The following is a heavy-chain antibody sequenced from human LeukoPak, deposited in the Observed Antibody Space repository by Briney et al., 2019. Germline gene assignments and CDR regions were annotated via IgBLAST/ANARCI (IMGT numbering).Heavy chain of an antibody. CDR3: ASQYSSGWSCDY. J-gene: IGHJ4*02. CDR2: ISSSGGGT. CDR1: DFIFSNYA. D-gene: IGHD6-19*01. V-gene: IGHV3-23*01. Sequence: PGGSLRLACAASDFIFSNYAMSWVRQAPGKGLEWVSLISSSGGGTYYAESVKGRFTISRDNSKNTLYLQMNSLRAEDTAVYYCASQYSSGWSCDYWGQGTLVTVSS.